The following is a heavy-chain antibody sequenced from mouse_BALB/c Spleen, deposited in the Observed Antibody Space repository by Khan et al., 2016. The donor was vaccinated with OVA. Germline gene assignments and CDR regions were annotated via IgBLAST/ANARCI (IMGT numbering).Heavy chain of an antibody. Sequence: EVQLVESGGGLVKSGGSLKLSCAASGFTFSTNAMSWVRQTPEKRLEWVATISTGDTYTYYADSVKGRFTISRDTAKNTVYLQMSSLRSEDTAMYYCAMPTITTVVATYYGIIDVWGEGTTVTVST. CDR3: AMPTITTVVATYYGIIDV. CDR2: ISTGDTYT. D-gene: IGHD1-1*01. V-gene: IGHV5-9-3*01. CDR1: GFTFSTNA. J-gene: IGHJ1*01.